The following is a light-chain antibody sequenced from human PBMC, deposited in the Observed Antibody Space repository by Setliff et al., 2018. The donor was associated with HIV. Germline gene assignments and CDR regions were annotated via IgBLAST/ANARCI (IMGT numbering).Light chain of an antibody. CDR2: DVS. CDR3: SSYTSSSTWV. CDR1: SSDVGPYNY. Sequence: QSALTQPASVSGSPGQSITISCTGTSSDVGPYNYVSWYQQHPGKAPKLMIYDVSNRPSGVSNRFSGSKSDNTASLTISGLQAEDEADYYCSSYTSSSTWVFGGGTQLTVL. J-gene: IGLJ3*02. V-gene: IGLV2-14*01.